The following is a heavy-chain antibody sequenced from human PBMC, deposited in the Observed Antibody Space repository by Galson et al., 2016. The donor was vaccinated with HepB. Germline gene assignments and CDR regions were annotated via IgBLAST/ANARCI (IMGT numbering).Heavy chain of an antibody. J-gene: IGHJ6*02. CDR3: LFGGSYVDRYFSYPMDV. CDR1: GGTFSSYG. Sequence: SVKVSCKASGGTFSSYGINWVRQAPGQGLEWMGGIIPIFGTTNYAQKFQGRVAITVDESTSTAYMDLSSLRYEDTALYYCLFGGSYVDRYFSYPMDVWGQGTTVTFSS. D-gene: IGHD1-26*01. CDR2: IIPIFGTT. V-gene: IGHV1-69*13.